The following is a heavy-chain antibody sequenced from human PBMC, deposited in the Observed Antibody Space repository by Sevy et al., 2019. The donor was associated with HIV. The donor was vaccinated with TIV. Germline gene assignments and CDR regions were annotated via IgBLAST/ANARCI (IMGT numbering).Heavy chain of an antibody. CDR3: ARDVGGGYFDY. CDR1: GFTFNNFW. CDR2: IKPDGSES. J-gene: IGHJ4*01. V-gene: IGHV3-7*03. D-gene: IGHD3-16*01. Sequence: GGSLRLSCVASGFTFNNFWMAWVRQAPGKGLEWFANIKPDGSESNHVGSVKGRFTISRHNAKNSLYLQMNSLTAEDTAVYYCARDVGGGYFDYWGQGTLVTVSS.